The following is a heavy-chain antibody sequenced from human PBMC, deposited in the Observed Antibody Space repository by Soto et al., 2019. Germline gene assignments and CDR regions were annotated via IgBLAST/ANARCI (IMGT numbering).Heavy chain of an antibody. V-gene: IGHV3-7*05. Sequence: GGSLRLSCAASGFTFSSYWMSWVRQGPGKGPEWVANIKQDGSEKYYVDSVKGRFTISRDNAKNSLYLQMTSLRAGDTAVYHCAKSLSAIPGDSWGQGTLVTVSS. D-gene: IGHD2-2*01. CDR2: IKQDGSEK. CDR3: AKSLSAIPGDS. CDR1: GFTFSSYW. J-gene: IGHJ4*02.